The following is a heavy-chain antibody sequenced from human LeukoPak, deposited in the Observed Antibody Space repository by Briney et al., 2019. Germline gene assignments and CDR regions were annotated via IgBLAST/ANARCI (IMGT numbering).Heavy chain of an antibody. CDR1: DGSIINNNHY. CDR2: ISYSGGT. D-gene: IGHD3-22*01. CDR3: AREVEYYDSSGYRPHAFDI. J-gene: IGHJ3*02. V-gene: IGHV4-39*02. Sequence: PSETLSLTCTVSDGSIINNNHYWGWTRQPPGKGLEWIGSISYSGGTAYNPSLRSRVTISVDTSKNQFSLKVNSVTAANTAVYYCAREVEYYDSSGYRPHAFDIWGQGTLVTVSS.